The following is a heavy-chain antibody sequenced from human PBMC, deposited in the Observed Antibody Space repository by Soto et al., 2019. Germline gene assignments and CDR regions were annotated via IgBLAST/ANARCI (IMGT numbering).Heavy chain of an antibody. J-gene: IGHJ4*02. CDR3: AKDLGYKTYCSESSFDTGTPFDH. D-gene: IGHD3-22*01. CDR2: MSYDGSKE. V-gene: IGHV3-30*18. CDR1: GFTFSSYG. Sequence: QVQLVESGGGVVQPGRSLRLSCVASGFTFSSYGMHRVRQAPGKGLEWVAVMSYDGSKEDFADSVKGRFTISRDNPKSTLFLQMNSLRPEDTAMYYCAKDLGYKTYCSESSFDTGTPFDHWGQGTLVTVSS.